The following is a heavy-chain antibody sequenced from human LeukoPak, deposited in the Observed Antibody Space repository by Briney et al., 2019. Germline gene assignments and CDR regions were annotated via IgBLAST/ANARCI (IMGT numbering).Heavy chain of an antibody. D-gene: IGHD6-19*01. CDR2: IYTSGST. V-gene: IGHV4-39*07. CDR1: RDSIRSSNYY. CDR3: ARENSGWYYFDY. Sequence: SETLSLTCSVLRDSIRSSNYYWGWIRQPPGKGLEWIGRIYTSGSTNYDPSLKSRVTVSVDTSKNQFSLKLSSVTAADTAVYYCARENSGWYYFDYWGQGTLVTVSS. J-gene: IGHJ4*02.